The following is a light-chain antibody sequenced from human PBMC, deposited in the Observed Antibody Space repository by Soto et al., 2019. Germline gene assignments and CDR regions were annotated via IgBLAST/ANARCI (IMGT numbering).Light chain of an antibody. Sequence: QSVLTQPPSVSGAPGQRLTISCTGSSSNIGAGYDVHWYQQLPGTAPKLLIFSNDLRPSGVPDRFSGSKSGTSASLGISALQSEHEADYHCAEWDDSLNPYLFGTGTKFTVL. V-gene: IGLV1-44*01. J-gene: IGLJ1*01. CDR3: AEWDDSLNPYL. CDR2: SND. CDR1: SSNIGAGYD.